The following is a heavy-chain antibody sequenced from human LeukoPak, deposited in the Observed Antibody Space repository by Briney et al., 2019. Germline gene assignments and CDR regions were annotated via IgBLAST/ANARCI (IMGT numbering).Heavy chain of an antibody. CDR3: ARGRWLPRDAFDI. D-gene: IGHD5-24*01. CDR2: ISSSGSTI. CDR1: GFTFSSYE. V-gene: IGHV3-48*03. J-gene: IGHJ3*02. Sequence: GGSLRLSCAASGFTFSSYEMNWVRQAPGKGLEWVSYISSSGSTIYYADSVKGRFTISRDSAKNSLYLQMNSLRAEDTAVYYCARGRWLPRDAFDIWGQGTMVTVSS.